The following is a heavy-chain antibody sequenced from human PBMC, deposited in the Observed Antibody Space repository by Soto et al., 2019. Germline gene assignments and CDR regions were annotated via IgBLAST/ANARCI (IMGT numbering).Heavy chain of an antibody. CDR1: GFTFSSYG. CDR3: AKDETDGRLDY. CDR2: ISYDGSNK. J-gene: IGHJ4*02. Sequence: GGSLRLSCAASGFTFSSYGMHWVRQAPGKGLEWVAVISYDGSNKYYADSVKGRFTISRDNSKNTLYLQMNSLRAEDTAVYYCAKDETDGRLDYWGQGTLVTVSS. V-gene: IGHV3-30*18.